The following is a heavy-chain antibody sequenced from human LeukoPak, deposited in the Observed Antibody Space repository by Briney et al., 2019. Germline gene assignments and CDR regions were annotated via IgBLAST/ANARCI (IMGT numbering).Heavy chain of an antibody. CDR2: IYYSGST. D-gene: IGHD5-24*01. CDR3: AKGPDGPFDY. CDR1: GGSISSNTYY. V-gene: IGHV4-39*07. Sequence: PSETLSLTCTVSGGSISSNTYYWGWIRQPPGKGLEWIGSIYYSGSTYYNPSLKSRVTISIDTSKNQFSLKLSSVTAADTAVYYCAKGPDGPFDYWGQGTLVTVSS. J-gene: IGHJ4*02.